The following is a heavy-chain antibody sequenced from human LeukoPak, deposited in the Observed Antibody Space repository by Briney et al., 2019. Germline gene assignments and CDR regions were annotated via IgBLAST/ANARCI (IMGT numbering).Heavy chain of an antibody. CDR1: GGSISSGGYY. D-gene: IGHD2-2*02. CDR2: IYYSGST. Sequence: SETLSLTCTVSGGSISSGGYYWSWLRQHPGKGLEWIGYIYYSGSTYYNPSLKSRVTISVDTSKNQFSLKLSSVTAADTAVYYCARERIGYCSSTSCYTARGFDYWGQGTLVTVSS. CDR3: ARERIGYCSSTSCYTARGFDY. J-gene: IGHJ4*02. V-gene: IGHV4-31*03.